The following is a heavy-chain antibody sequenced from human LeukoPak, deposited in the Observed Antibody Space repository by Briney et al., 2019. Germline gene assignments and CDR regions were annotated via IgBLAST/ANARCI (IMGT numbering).Heavy chain of an antibody. Sequence: GASVKVSCKASGGTFSSYVISWVRQAPGQGLEGMGGIIPIFGTANYAQKFQGRVTITADESPSTAYMELSSLRSEDTAVYYCASLGPWDKLTPRTIYYYYGMDVWGKGTTVTVSS. CDR3: ASLGPWDKLTPRTIYYYYGMDV. V-gene: IGHV1-69*13. J-gene: IGHJ6*04. CDR1: GGTFSSYV. D-gene: IGHD1-26*01. CDR2: IIPIFGTA.